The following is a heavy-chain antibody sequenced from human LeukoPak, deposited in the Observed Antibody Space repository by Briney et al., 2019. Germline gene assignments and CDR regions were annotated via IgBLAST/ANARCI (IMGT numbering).Heavy chain of an antibody. V-gene: IGHV3-66*01. CDR3: ARDATENPGYFDY. CDR1: GFTFSDYY. D-gene: IGHD1-14*01. J-gene: IGHJ4*02. Sequence: GGSLRLSCAASGFTFSDYYMSWVRQAPGKGLEWVSVIYSGGSTYYADSVKGRFTISRDNSKNTLYLQMNSLRAEDTAVYYCARDATENPGYFDYWGQGTLVTVSS. CDR2: IYSGGST.